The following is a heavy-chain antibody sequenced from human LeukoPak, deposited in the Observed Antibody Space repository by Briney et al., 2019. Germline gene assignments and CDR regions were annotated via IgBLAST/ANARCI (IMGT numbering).Heavy chain of an antibody. CDR1: GDTFTGYY. J-gene: IGHJ6*03. Sequence: VASVKVSCKTSGDTFTGYYMHWVRQAPGQGFEWLGWTNPSSGGTKYAQKFQGRVTVTRDTSISTAYMDLTSLTSDDTAVYYCARGASYCTSTSCYTDFYYMDVWGKGTTVTLSS. D-gene: IGHD2-2*02. CDR2: TNPSSGGT. V-gene: IGHV1-2*02. CDR3: ARGASYCTSTSCYTDFYYMDV.